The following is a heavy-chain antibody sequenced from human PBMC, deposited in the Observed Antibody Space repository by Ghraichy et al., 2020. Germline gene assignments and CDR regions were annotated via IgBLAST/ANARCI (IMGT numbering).Heavy chain of an antibody. CDR1: GFTFSSYA. CDR2: ISGSGGST. V-gene: IGHV3-23*01. D-gene: IGHD3-22*01. Sequence: GALRLSCAASGFTFSSYAMSWVRQAPGKGLEWVSAISGSGGSTYYADSVKGRFTISRDNSKNTLYLQMNSLRAEDTAVYYCAKPLGGYSGGPFDYWGQGTLVTVSS. CDR3: AKPLGGYSGGPFDY. J-gene: IGHJ4*02.